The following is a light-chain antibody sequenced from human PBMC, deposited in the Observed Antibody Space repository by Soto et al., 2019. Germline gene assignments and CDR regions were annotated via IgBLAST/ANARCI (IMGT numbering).Light chain of an antibody. J-gene: IGLJ1*01. Sequence: QSALTQPASVSGSPGHSITISCTGTSSDVGGYNYVSWYQQHPGKAPKLMIYEVSNRPSGVSNRFPGAKSGNTASLTISGLQAEDEADYYCSSYTSSVTYVFGTGTKLTVL. CDR3: SSYTSSVTYV. CDR2: EVS. V-gene: IGLV2-14*01. CDR1: SSDVGGYNY.